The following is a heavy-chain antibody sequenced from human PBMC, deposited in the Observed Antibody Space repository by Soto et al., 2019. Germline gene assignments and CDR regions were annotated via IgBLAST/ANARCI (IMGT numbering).Heavy chain of an antibody. CDR2: IDWDDDK. V-gene: IGHV2-70*01. D-gene: IGHD3-10*01. J-gene: IGHJ6*02. CDR3: ARILKVRGVIPPLAYGMDV. Sequence: SGPTLVNPTHTLTLTCTFSGFSLSTRGMCLSWIRQPPGKALEWLALIDWDDDKYYSTSLKTRLTISKDTSKNQVVLTMTNMDPVDTATYYCARILKVRGVIPPLAYGMDVWGQGTTVTVSS. CDR1: GFSLSTRGMC.